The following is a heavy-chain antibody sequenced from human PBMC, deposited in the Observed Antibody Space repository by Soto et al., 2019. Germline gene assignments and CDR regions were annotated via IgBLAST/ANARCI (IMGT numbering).Heavy chain of an antibody. J-gene: IGHJ6*02. CDR3: AQDSSSWYYYYYGMEV. CDR2: ISGSGGST. D-gene: IGHD6-13*01. Sequence: HPGGSLRLSCAASGFTFSSYAMSWVRQAPGKGLEWVSAISGSGGSTYYADSVKGRFTISRDNSKNTLYLQMNSLRAEDTAVYYCAQDSSSWYYYYYGMEVWGQGTTVPVSS. V-gene: IGHV3-23*01. CDR1: GFTFSSYA.